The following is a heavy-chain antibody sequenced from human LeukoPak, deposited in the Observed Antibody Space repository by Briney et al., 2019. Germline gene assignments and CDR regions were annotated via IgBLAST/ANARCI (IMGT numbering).Heavy chain of an antibody. CDR2: IYYSGST. J-gene: IGHJ3*02. D-gene: IGHD3-3*01. CDR1: GGSISGYY. Sequence: PSETLSLTCTVSGGSISGYYWSWIRQPPGKGLEWIGYIYYSGSTYYNPSLKSRVTISVDTSKNQFSLKLSSVTAADTAVYYCARRKTYYDFWSGYYPWGDAFDIWGQGTMVTVSS. V-gene: IGHV4-59*08. CDR3: ARRKTYYDFWSGYYPWGDAFDI.